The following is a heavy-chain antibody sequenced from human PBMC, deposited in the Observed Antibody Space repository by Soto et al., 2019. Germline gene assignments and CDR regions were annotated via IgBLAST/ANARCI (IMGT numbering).Heavy chain of an antibody. CDR1: GFTFSSYA. J-gene: IGHJ3*02. D-gene: IGHD3-3*01. CDR3: AKDLTPLLLWFDAFDS. V-gene: IGHV3-23*01. CDR2: ISGSGGST. Sequence: GSLRLSCAASGFTFSSYAMSWVRQAPGKGLEWVSAISGSGGSTYYADSVKGRFTISRDNSKNTLYLQMNSLRAEDTAVYYCAKDLTPLLLWFDAFDSWGQGTMVTVSS.